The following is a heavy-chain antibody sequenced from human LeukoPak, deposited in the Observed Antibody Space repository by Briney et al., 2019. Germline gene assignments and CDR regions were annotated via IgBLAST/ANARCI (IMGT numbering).Heavy chain of an antibody. J-gene: IGHJ4*02. CDR2: ISSYTGNT. CDR1: GYTFTTYS. Sequence: ASVKVSCKPSGYTFTTYSITCGRHAPRQGREWRGWISSYTGNTNYAQKLHGRVTMTTDTSTSTAYMELRSLRSAGTAVYYCARVGYGDYAFEYWGQGTLVTVST. D-gene: IGHD4-17*01. V-gene: IGHV1-18*01. CDR3: ARVGYGDYAFEY.